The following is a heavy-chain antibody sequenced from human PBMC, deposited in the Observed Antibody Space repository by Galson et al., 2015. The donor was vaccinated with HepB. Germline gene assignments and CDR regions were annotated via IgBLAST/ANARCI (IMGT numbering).Heavy chain of an antibody. J-gene: IGHJ4*02. CDR1: GFTFSSYG. CDR3: AKDGSGRGLDY. V-gene: IGHV3-30*18. Sequence: SLRLSCAASGFTFSSYGMHWVRQAPGKGLEWVAVISYDGSNKYYADSVKGRFTISRDNSKNTLYLQMNSLRAEDTAVYYCAKDGSGRGLDYWGQGTLVTVSS. D-gene: IGHD1-26*01. CDR2: ISYDGSNK.